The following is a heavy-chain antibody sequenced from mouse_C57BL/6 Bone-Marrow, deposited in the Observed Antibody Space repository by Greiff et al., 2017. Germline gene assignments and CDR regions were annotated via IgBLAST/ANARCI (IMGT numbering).Heavy chain of an antibody. Sequence: VQLQQSGAELARPGASVKMSCKASGYTFTSYTMHWVKQRPGRGLEWIGYINPSSGYTKYNQKFKDKATLTADKSSSTAYMQLSSLTSEDSAVYYCAYDYSYAMDYWGQGTSVTVSS. CDR1: GYTFTSYT. V-gene: IGHV1-4*01. J-gene: IGHJ4*01. CDR2: INPSSGYT. D-gene: IGHD2-4*01. CDR3: AYDYSYAMDY.